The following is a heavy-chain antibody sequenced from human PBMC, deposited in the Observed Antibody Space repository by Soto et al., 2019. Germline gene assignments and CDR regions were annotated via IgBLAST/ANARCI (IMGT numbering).Heavy chain of an antibody. CDR2: IIPIFGTA. V-gene: IGHV1-69*13. D-gene: IGHD3-10*01. CDR1: GGTFSSYA. J-gene: IGHJ6*02. Sequence: SVKVSCKASGGTFSSYAISWVRQAPGQGLEWMGGIIPIFGTANYAQKFQGRVTITADESTSTAYMELSSLRSEDTAVYYCAKTMVRGVIFPGNYGMDVWGQGTTVTVSS. CDR3: AKTMVRGVIFPGNYGMDV.